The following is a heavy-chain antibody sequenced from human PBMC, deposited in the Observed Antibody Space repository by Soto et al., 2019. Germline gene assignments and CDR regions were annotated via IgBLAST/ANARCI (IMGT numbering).Heavy chain of an antibody. V-gene: IGHV3-21*01. J-gene: IGHJ4*02. CDR1: GFTFSSYT. CDR3: ARGYGPANY. CDR2: ISSGSNYI. Sequence: EVQLVESGGGLVKPGGSLRLSCAASGFTFSSYTMNWVRQAPDKGLEWVSSISSGSNYIYYADSVKGRFTISRDNAKNSLSLQMNSLRSVHSAVYTSARGYGPANYWGQGTLVTVSS. D-gene: IGHD5-18*01.